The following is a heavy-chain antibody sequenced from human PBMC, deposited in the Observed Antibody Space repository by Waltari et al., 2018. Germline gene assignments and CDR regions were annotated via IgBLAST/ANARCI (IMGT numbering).Heavy chain of an antibody. J-gene: IGHJ4*02. D-gene: IGHD6-19*01. CDR3: ARDLYSSGWYYYY. CDR2: INSDGSST. V-gene: IGHV3-74*01. CDR1: GFTFSSYW. Sequence: EVQLVESGGGLVQPGGSLRLSCAASGFTFSSYWMHGVRQAPGKGLVWVSRINSDGSSTRYADSVKGRFTISRDNAKNTLYLQMNSLRAEDTAVYYCARDLYSSGWYYYYWGQGTLVTVSS.